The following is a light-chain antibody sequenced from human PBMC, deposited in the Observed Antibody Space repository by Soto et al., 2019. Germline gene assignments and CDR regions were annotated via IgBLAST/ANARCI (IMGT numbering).Light chain of an antibody. V-gene: IGKV3-15*01. J-gene: IGKJ5*01. Sequence: DIVMTQTPLSSPVTLGQAASISCRSSQPVNNNLAWYQHKPGQAPRLLIYGASTRATGISARFSGGGSGTEFTLTISSLQSEDFALYFCQQYEKWPPSITFGQGTRLEI. CDR2: GAS. CDR3: QQYEKWPPSIT. CDR1: QPVNNN.